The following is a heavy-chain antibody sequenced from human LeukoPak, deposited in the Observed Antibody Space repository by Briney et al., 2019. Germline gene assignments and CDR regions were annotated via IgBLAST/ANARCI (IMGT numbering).Heavy chain of an antibody. D-gene: IGHD3-10*01. Sequence: GGSLRLSCAASGFTFSSYWMSWVRQAPGKGLEWVANIKQDGTERYYVDSVKGRFTISRDNAKNSLYLQMNSLRVEDTAVYYCAKVAKYYYGSETYYFFEHWGQGTPVTASS. CDR2: IKQDGTER. J-gene: IGHJ4*02. CDR3: AKVAKYYYGSETYYFFEH. CDR1: GFTFSSYW. V-gene: IGHV3-7*01.